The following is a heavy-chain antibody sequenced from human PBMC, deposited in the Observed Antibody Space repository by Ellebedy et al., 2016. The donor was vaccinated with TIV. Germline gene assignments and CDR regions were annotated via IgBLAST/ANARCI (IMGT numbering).Heavy chain of an antibody. D-gene: IGHD2-21*01. J-gene: IGHJ4*02. Sequence: GESLKISCAASGFTFSRYWMSWVRQAPGKGLEWAANIKEDGSEKHYVDSVRGRFTISRDNAKNTLYLQMNSLRAEDTAVYYCAKPYCSGGYCYWGYYFDSWGQGSLVTVSS. V-gene: IGHV3-7*01. CDR1: GFTFSRYW. CDR3: AKPYCSGGYCYWGYYFDS. CDR2: IKEDGSEK.